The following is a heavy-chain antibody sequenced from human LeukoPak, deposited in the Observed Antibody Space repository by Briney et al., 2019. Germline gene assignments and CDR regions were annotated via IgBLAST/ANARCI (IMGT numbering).Heavy chain of an antibody. CDR3: ATPQGIAVAGTAFDY. V-gene: IGHV1-24*01. Sequence: ASVKVSCKVSGYTLTELSMHWVRQAPGKGLEWMGGFDPEDGETIYAQKFQGRVTMTEDTSTDTAYMELSSLRSEDTAVYYCATPQGIAVAGTAFDYRGQGTLVTVSS. J-gene: IGHJ4*02. D-gene: IGHD6-19*01. CDR2: FDPEDGET. CDR1: GYTLTELS.